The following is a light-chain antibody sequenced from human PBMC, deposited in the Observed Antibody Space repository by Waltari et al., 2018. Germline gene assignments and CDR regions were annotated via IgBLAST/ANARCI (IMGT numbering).Light chain of an antibody. CDR3: CSHAGSSTLRV. V-gene: IGLV2-23*01. CDR2: EGS. CDR1: SSDAGSYKL. J-gene: IGLJ2*01. Sequence: QSALTQPDSVSGSPGQSITISCTGTSSDAGSYKLVFWYQQHQGKAPNLMIYEGSKRPSGVSNVFCGSKAGNTASLTISGVQAEDEVDDDCCSHAGSSTLRVCGGGTKLPVL.